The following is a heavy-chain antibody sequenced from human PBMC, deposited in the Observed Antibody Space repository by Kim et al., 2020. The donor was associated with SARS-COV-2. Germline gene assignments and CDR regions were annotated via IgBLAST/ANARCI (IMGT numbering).Heavy chain of an antibody. Sequence: QKFQGRVTITADESTSTAYMELSSLRSEDTAVYYCARASLYSSSWYPLDYWGQVTLVTVSS. J-gene: IGHJ4*02. D-gene: IGHD6-13*01. V-gene: IGHV1-69*01. CDR3: ARASLYSSSWYPLDY.